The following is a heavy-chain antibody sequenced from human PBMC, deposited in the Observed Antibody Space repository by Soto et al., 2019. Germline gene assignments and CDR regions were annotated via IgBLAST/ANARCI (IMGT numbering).Heavy chain of an antibody. Sequence: QVQLVQSGAEVKKPGSSVKVSCKASGGTFSSYTISWVRQAPGQGLEWMGRIIPILGIANYAQKFQGRVTIXAXKXXSTASMELSSLRSEDTAVYYCARGYVGYYYYGMDVWGQGTTVTVSS. CDR3: ARGYVGYYYYGMDV. CDR1: GGTFSSYT. D-gene: IGHD3-10*02. CDR2: IIPILGIA. J-gene: IGHJ6*02. V-gene: IGHV1-69*02.